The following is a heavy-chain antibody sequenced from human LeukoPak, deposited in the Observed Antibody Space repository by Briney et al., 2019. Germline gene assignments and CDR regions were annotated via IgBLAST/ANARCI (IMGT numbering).Heavy chain of an antibody. D-gene: IGHD6-19*01. CDR3: ARDKYSSGWRNSNWFDP. CDR2: IWYDGSNK. CDR1: GFTFSSYG. Sequence: GRSLRLSCAASGFTFSSYGMHWVRQAPGKGLEWVAVIWYDGSNKYYADSVKGRFTISRDNSKNTLYLQMNSLRAEDMAVYYCARDKYSSGWRNSNWFDPWGQGTLVTVSS. V-gene: IGHV3-33*01. J-gene: IGHJ5*02.